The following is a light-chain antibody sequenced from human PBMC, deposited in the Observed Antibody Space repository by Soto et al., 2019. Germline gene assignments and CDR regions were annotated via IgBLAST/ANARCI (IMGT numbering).Light chain of an antibody. CDR1: QSVSSN. V-gene: IGKV3-15*01. J-gene: IGKJ2*01. CDR3: QHYNNWPFT. CDR2: GAS. Sequence: EIVMTQSPATLSVSPGERATLSCRASQSVSSNLAWYQQKPGQAPRLLIYGASTRATGIPDRFSGSGSGTEFTLTISSLQSEDFAVYYCQHYNNWPFTFGQGTKVDIK.